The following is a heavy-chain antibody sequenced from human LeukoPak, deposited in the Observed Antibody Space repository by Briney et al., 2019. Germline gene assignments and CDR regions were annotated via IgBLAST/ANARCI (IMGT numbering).Heavy chain of an antibody. D-gene: IGHD3-16*01. V-gene: IGHV4-30-4*01. J-gene: IGHJ6*02. CDR2: IYYSGST. CDR1: GGSISSGDYY. Sequence: PSETLSLTCTVSGGSISSGDYYWSWIRQPPGKGLEWIGYIYYSGSTYYNPSLKSRVTISVDTSKNQFSLKLSSVTAADTAVYYCAGGQRNYYYYGMDVWGQGTTVTVSS. CDR3: AGGQRNYYYYGMDV.